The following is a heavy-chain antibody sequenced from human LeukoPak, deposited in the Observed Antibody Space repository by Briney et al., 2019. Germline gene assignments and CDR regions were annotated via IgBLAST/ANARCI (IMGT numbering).Heavy chain of an antibody. CDR1: GGSISSYY. V-gene: IGHV4-59*01. CDR2: IYYSGST. J-gene: IGHJ3*01. CDR3: ARDRKGCSGGSCHIMDV. Sequence: SETLSLTCTVSGGSISSYYWSWIRQPPGKGLEWIGYIYYSGSTNYNPSLKSRVTISVDTSKNQFSLKLSSVTAADTAVYYCARDRKGCSGGSCHIMDVWGQGTMVTVSS. D-gene: IGHD2-15*01.